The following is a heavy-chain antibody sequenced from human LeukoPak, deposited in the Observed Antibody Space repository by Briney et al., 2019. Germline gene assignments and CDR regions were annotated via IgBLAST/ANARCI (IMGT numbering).Heavy chain of an antibody. CDR3: ARQEVTAGLYFDY. Sequence: PSQTLSLTCTVSGGSISSYYWSWIRQPPGKGLEWIGYIYYSGSTNYNPSLKSRVTISVDTSKNQFSLKLSSVTAADTAVYYCARQEVTAGLYFDYWGQGTLVTVSS. CDR1: GGSISSYY. J-gene: IGHJ4*02. V-gene: IGHV4-59*08. CDR2: IYYSGST. D-gene: IGHD4-11*01.